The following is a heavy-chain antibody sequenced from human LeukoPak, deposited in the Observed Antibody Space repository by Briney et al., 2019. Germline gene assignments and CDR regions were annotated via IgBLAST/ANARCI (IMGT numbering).Heavy chain of an antibody. V-gene: IGHV4-30-4*01. CDR2: IYYSGTT. J-gene: IGHJ4*02. D-gene: IGHD3-10*01. CDR3: ARDPVYGSGTF. Sequence: MSSETLSLTCTVAGGSISTGDYYWSWIRQPPGKGLEWIGYIYYSGTTYYNPSLKGRISFSMQTSKNQFSLNLRSVTAADTAVYYCARDPVYGSGTFWGQGTLVTVSS. CDR1: GGSISTGDYY.